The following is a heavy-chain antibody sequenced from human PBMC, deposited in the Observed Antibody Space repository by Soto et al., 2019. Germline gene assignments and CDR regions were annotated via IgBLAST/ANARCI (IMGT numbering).Heavy chain of an antibody. CDR3: ARSDYHSVEI. J-gene: IGHJ3*02. Sequence: PAGSLRLSCAASGFTFSSCWMGWVRQAPGKGLECVANINQDGNQKYYVDSVKGRFTISRNNAKNSLFLEMNSLRAEDTAVYYCARSDYHSVEIWGQGTMVTVSS. V-gene: IGHV3-7*01. CDR1: GFTFSSCW. CDR2: INQDGNQK. D-gene: IGHD4-17*01.